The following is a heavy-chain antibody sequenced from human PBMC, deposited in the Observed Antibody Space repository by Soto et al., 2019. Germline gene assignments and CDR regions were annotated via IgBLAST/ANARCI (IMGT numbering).Heavy chain of an antibody. J-gene: IGHJ6*02. V-gene: IGHV1-69*13. CDR3: GVSYYDFWSGYYTAPDYGMDV. D-gene: IGHD3-3*01. Sequence: SVKVSCKASGGTFSSYAISWVRQAPGQGLEWMGGIIPIFGTANYAQKFQGRVTITADESTSTAYMELSSLSSEDTAVYYCGVSYYDFWSGYYTAPDYGMDVWGQGTTVTVSS. CDR1: GGTFSSYA. CDR2: IIPIFGTA.